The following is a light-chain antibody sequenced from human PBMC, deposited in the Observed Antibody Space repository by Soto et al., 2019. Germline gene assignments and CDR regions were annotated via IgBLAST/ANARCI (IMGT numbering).Light chain of an antibody. J-gene: IGKJ4*01. V-gene: IGKV1-5*03. CDR3: QQYNSYSLT. CDR2: KAS. CDR1: ETISSW. Sequence: DIQMTQSPSTLSASVGDRVTITCRASETISSWLAWYQQKPGKAPKLLIYKASSLESGVPSRFSGSGSGTEFTLTISSLQPDDFATYYCQQYNSYSLTFGGGTKVEIK.